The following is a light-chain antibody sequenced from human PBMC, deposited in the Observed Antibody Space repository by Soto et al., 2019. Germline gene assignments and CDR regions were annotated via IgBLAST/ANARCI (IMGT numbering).Light chain of an antibody. CDR2: GAS. CDR1: QSIANY. V-gene: IGKV3-11*01. Sequence: VVLTQSPATLSLSPGERATLSCRASQSIANYLAWYQQKPGQAPRLLIYGASNRATGIPARFSGSGSGTDFTLTISNLEPEDFAVYYCQQRTKWITFGQGTRLEIK. J-gene: IGKJ5*01. CDR3: QQRTKWIT.